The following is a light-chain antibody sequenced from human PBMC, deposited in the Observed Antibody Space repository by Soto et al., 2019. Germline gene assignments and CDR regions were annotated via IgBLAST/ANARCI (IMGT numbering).Light chain of an antibody. Sequence: QSVLTQPASVSGSPGQSITISCTGTSSDVGSYDLVSWYQQRPGKAPKLMIYEGTKRPSGASIRFSGSKSGNTASLTISGLQAEDEADYYCCSYAGSSTFVFGTGTKVTVL. CDR2: EGT. J-gene: IGLJ1*01. CDR1: SSDVGSYDL. CDR3: CSYAGSSTFV. V-gene: IGLV2-23*03.